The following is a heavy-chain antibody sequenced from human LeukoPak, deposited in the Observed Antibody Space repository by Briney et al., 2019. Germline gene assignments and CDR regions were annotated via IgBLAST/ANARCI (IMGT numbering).Heavy chain of an antibody. CDR2: IYYSGSI. D-gene: IGHD3-22*01. CDR3: ARSSEGRYYYDSSGYSYSYYYLDV. V-gene: IGHV4-28*05. J-gene: IGHJ6*03. CDR1: GYSISSSNW. Sequence: SETLSLTCAVSGYSISSSNWWGWIRQPPGKGLDWIGYIYYSGSIYYNPSLKSRVTMSVDTSKNQFSLKLSSVTAVDTAVYYCARSSEGRYYYDSSGYSYSYYYLDVWGKGTTVTISS.